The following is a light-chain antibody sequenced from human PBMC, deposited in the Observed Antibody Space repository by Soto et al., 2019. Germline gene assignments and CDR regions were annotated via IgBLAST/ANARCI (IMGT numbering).Light chain of an antibody. Sequence: QSALTQPASVSGSPGQSITISCTGTNSDVGTYNLVSWYQHQPGKAPKLMIYEVNTRPSGISNRFSGSKSGNTASLTISGLQAEDEADYYCCSYAGASNYVVFGGGTKLTVL. V-gene: IGLV2-23*02. J-gene: IGLJ2*01. CDR2: EVN. CDR1: NSDVGTYNL. CDR3: CSYAGASNYVV.